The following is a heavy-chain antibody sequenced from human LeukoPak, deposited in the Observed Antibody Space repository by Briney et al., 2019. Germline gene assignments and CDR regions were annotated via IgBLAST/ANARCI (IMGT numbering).Heavy chain of an antibody. CDR3: ARERTCGAASCVAYYFDS. Sequence: GGSLRPSCAGSGVTFSNAGMDWVRQAPGQGLEWVSSISASNTYIYYADSVKGRFTISRDNAKSSLYLQMDSLRAEDTAVYYCARERTCGAASCVAYYFDSWGQGTLVTVSS. D-gene: IGHD2-2*01. CDR2: ISASNTYI. V-gene: IGHV3-21*01. CDR1: GVTFSNAG. J-gene: IGHJ4*02.